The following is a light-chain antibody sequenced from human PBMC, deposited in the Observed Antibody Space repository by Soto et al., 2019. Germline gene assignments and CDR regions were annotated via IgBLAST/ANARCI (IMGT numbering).Light chain of an antibody. V-gene: IGKV2-30*01. CDR1: RSLAYSDGIAY. Sequence: DVVMTQSPLSLPVTLGQPASISCRSSRSLAYSDGIAYLNWFQQRPGQSPRRLIYKISYRDSGVPDRFSGSGSGPDFTLGISRVEAEDVGVYYSMQGTHWPPFTFGQGNKLYIK. CDR3: MQGTHWPPFT. J-gene: IGKJ2*01. CDR2: KIS.